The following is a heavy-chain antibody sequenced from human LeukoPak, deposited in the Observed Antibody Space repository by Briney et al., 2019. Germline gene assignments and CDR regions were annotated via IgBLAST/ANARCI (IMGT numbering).Heavy chain of an antibody. CDR3: ARAVRQRSWYFKSNWFDP. D-gene: IGHD6-13*01. V-gene: IGHV1-18*01. J-gene: IGHJ5*02. CDR1: GYTFTSYG. CDR2: ISAYNGNT. Sequence: AAVTVSCKASGYTFTSYGISWVRQAPGQGLEWMGWISAYNGNTNYVQKLQGRVTMTTDTYTSTAYKELRSLRSDDTAVYYCARAVRQRSWYFKSNWFDPWGQGTLVTVSS.